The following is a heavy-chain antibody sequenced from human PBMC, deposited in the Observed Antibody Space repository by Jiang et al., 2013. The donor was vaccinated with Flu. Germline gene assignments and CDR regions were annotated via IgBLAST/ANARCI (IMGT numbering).Heavy chain of an antibody. V-gene: IGHV4-30-4*01. CDR2: IYYSGGT. Sequence: GSGLVKPSQTLSLTCTVSGGSISSGDYYWSWIRQPPGKGLEWIGYIYYSGGTYYNPSLKSRVTISVDTSKNQFSLKLSSVTAADTAVYYCARVSQGYGDYYFDYWGQGTLVTVSS. J-gene: IGHJ4*02. CDR1: GGSISSGDYY. CDR3: ARVSQGYGDYYFDY. D-gene: IGHD4-17*01.